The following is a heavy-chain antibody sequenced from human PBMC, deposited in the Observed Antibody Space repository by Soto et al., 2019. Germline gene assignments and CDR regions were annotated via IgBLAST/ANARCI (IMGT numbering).Heavy chain of an antibody. Sequence: SVKVSCKASGFTFTSSAVQWVRQARGQRLEWIGWIVVGSGNTNYAQKFQERVTITRDMSTSTAYMGLSSLRSEDTAVYYCAAVDYDFWSGYLSMDVWGQGTTVTVSS. J-gene: IGHJ6*02. CDR3: AAVDYDFWSGYLSMDV. CDR1: GFTFTSSA. CDR2: IVVGSGNT. D-gene: IGHD3-3*01. V-gene: IGHV1-58*01.